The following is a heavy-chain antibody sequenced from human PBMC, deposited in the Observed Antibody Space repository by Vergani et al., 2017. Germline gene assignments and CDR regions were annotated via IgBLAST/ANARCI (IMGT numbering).Heavy chain of an antibody. Sequence: VQVVESGGGLIKPGGSLRLSCVVSGITFKNAWINWVRQAPGKGLEWIGRIRSKNDGGTADYAAPLKGRFTISRDDSKDSAFLLVNNLKTEDTALYYCVRGIGDYWGQGRLVTVSS. CDR3: VRGIGDY. CDR2: IRSKNDGGTA. CDR1: GITFKNAW. J-gene: IGHJ4*02. V-gene: IGHV3-15*01. D-gene: IGHD3-10*01.